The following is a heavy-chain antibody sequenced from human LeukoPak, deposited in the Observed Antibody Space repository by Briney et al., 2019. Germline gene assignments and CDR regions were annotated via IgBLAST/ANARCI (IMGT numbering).Heavy chain of an antibody. D-gene: IGHD6-19*01. CDR2: IYYSGST. J-gene: IGHJ1*01. V-gene: IGHV4-59*01. Sequence: SEALSLTCTVSGGSISSYYWSWIRQPPGKGLEWIGYIYYSGSTNYNPSLKSRVTISVDTSKNQFSLKLSSVTAADTAVYYCARGGWYPESFQHWGQGALVTVSS. CDR3: ARGGWYPESFQH. CDR1: GGSISSYY.